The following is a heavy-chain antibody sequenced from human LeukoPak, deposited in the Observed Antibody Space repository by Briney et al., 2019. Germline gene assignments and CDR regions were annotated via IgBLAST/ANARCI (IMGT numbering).Heavy chain of an antibody. J-gene: IGHJ4*02. V-gene: IGHV4-59*12. Sequence: SEILSLTCTVSGGSISSYYRSWMRQPPGKGLEWIGYIYYSGSTNYNPSLKSRVTISVDTSKNQFSLKLRSVTAAGRAGYYCARDLVENSRGHDFWGQGILVIVSS. D-gene: IGHD2-15*01. CDR3: ARDLVENSRGHDF. CDR2: IYYSGST. CDR1: GGSISSYY.